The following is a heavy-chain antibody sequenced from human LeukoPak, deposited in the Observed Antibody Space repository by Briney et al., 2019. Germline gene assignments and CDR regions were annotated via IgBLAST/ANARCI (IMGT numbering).Heavy chain of an antibody. CDR2: IYSGGST. J-gene: IGHJ4*02. CDR1: GFTGSSNY. Sequence: GSLRLSCAASGFTGSSNYLSWVRQGSGEGLEWVSVIYSGGSTYYADSVKGRFTISRDNSENTLYLRMNSLRAEDTAVYYCASQRGYTGHFDYWGQGTLVTVSS. CDR3: ASQRGYTGHFDY. D-gene: IGHD5-12*01. V-gene: IGHV3-66*04.